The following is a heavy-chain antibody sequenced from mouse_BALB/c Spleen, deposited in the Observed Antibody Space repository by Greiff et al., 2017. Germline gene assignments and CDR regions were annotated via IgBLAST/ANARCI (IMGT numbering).Heavy chain of an antibody. CDR1: GFSLTSYG. V-gene: IGHV2-9*02. J-gene: IGHJ4*01. CDR3: AREEAVVADYYAMDY. CDR2: IWAGGST. D-gene: IGHD1-1*01. Sequence: VQLQQSGPGLVAPSQSLSITCTVSGFSLTSYGVHWVRQPPGKGLEWLGVIWAGGSTNYNSALMSRLSISKDNSKSQVFLKMNSLQTDDTAMYYCAREEAVVADYYAMDYWGQGTSVTVSS.